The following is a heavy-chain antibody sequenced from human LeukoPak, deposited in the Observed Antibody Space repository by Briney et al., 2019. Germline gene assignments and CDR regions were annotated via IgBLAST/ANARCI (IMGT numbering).Heavy chain of an antibody. CDR3: AREPGFDSSGYLNWFDP. D-gene: IGHD3-22*01. V-gene: IGHV4-59*01. CDR2: ISYSGST. CDR1: GGSISSYY. Sequence: PSETLSLTCTVSGGSISSYYWSWIRQPPGKGLEWIAYISYSGSTKYNPSLKSRVTISVDTSKNQLSLKLSSVTAADTAVYYCAREPGFDSSGYLNWFDPWGQGTLVTVSS. J-gene: IGHJ5*02.